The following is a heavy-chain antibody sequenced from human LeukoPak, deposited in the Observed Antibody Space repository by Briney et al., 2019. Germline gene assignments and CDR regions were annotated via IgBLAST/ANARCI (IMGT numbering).Heavy chain of an antibody. Sequence: GRSLRLSCATSGFTFDDYAMHWVRQAPGKGLEWVAGVTWNSDNIDYAESVRGRFTISRDNAKNSLYLEMNSLRLEDTALYYCAKDMTPGGDYGDYGKDYWGQGTLVTVSS. CDR2: VTWNSDNI. V-gene: IGHV3-9*01. CDR3: AKDMTPGGDYGDYGKDY. CDR1: GFTFDDYA. J-gene: IGHJ4*02. D-gene: IGHD4-17*01.